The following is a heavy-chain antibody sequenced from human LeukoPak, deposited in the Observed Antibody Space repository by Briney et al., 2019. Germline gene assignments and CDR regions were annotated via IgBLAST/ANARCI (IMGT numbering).Heavy chain of an antibody. J-gene: IGHJ5*02. Sequence: PSETLSPTCTVSGGSISSYYWSWIRQPPGKGLEWIGYIYYSGSTNYNPSLKSRVTISVDTSKSQFSLKLSSVTAADTAVYYCARGGSKNWFDPWGQGTLVTVSS. V-gene: IGHV4-59*01. CDR2: IYYSGST. D-gene: IGHD1-26*01. CDR1: GGSISSYY. CDR3: ARGGSKNWFDP.